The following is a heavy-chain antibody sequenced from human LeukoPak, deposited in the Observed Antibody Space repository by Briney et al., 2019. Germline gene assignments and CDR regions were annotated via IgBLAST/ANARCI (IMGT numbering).Heavy chain of an antibody. J-gene: IGHJ4*02. CDR2: ISSNGGST. Sequence: AGGSLRLSCSASGFTFSSYAMDWVRQAPGKGLEYVSTISSNGGSTYYADSVKGRFTISRDDSENTLYLRMSSLRAEDTAVYYCVKEGDYGYYFDYWGQGTLVTVSS. CDR3: VKEGDYGYYFDY. CDR1: GFTFSSYA. D-gene: IGHD3-16*01. V-gene: IGHV3-64D*06.